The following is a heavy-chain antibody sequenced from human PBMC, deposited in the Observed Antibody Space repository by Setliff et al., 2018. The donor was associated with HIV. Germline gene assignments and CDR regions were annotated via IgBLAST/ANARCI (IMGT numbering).Heavy chain of an antibody. CDR1: GVSVGSGDYY. Sequence: ASETLSLTCSVSGVSVGSGDYYWHWIRQHPEKALEWIGYIFHSGDTYYNPSLKSRISMSVDTSKNQFSLELTSLTAADTAVYYCARVYSRSWFFFDHWGQGILVTVSS. J-gene: IGHJ4*02. CDR3: ARVYSRSWFFFDH. CDR2: IFHSGDT. D-gene: IGHD6-13*01. V-gene: IGHV4-31*03.